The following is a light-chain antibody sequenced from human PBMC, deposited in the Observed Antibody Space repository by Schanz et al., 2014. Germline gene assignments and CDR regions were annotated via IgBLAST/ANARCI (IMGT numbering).Light chain of an antibody. Sequence: QSVLTQPPSVSGAPGQRVTISCTGSSSNLGASYDVQWYQQLPGTAPKLLIFGNSNRPSGVPDRFSGSKSGSSASLAITGLQAEDEADYYCQSYDSSLSGSVFGGGTKVTVL. CDR3: QSYDSSLSGSV. V-gene: IGLV1-40*01. J-gene: IGLJ3*02. CDR1: SSNLGASYD. CDR2: GNS.